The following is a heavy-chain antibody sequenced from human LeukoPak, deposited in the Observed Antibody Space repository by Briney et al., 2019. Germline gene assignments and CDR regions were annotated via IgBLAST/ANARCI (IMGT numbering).Heavy chain of an antibody. CDR3: AKRDSSGYLDY. D-gene: IGHD3-22*01. CDR2: ISGSGGST. Sequence: GGSLRLSCAASGFTFSNYWMSWVRQAPGKGLEWVSAISGSGGSTYYADSVKGRFTISRDNSKNTLYLQMNSLRAEDTAVYYCAKRDSSGYLDYWGQGTLVTVSS. J-gene: IGHJ4*02. CDR1: GFTFSNYW. V-gene: IGHV3-23*01.